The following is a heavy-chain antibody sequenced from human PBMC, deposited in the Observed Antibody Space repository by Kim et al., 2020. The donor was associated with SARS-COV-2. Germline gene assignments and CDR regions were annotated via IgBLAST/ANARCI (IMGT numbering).Heavy chain of an antibody. CDR2: IWYDGSNI. CDR1: GFTFSSYG. CDR3: ARGSSNSGWYHFDY. D-gene: IGHD6-13*01. V-gene: IGHV3-33*01. Sequence: GGSLRLSCAASGFTFSSYGMHWVRQAPGKGLEWVAVIWYDGSNIYYEDSVKGRFTISRDNSQNTLYLEMNSLRAEDTAVYYCARGSSNSGWYHFDYWGQGALVTVSS. J-gene: IGHJ4*02.